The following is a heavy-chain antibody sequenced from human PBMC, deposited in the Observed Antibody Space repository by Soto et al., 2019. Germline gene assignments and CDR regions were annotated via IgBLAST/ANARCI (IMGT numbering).Heavy chain of an antibody. Sequence: EVQLLESGVGLVQPGGSLRLSCAASGFTFSNYAMSCVRQAPCKWLEWVSAIVVSGGNIYYADSVKGRLTISSDNAPNTLYLKMHIMRVEDTSVDYCANPGLLAFSGRSDAFDVWGQGTILTGSS. CDR3: ANPGLLAFSGRSDAFDV. V-gene: IGHV3-23*01. CDR2: IVVSGGNI. D-gene: IGHD3-3*02. J-gene: IGHJ3*01. CDR1: GFTFSNYA.